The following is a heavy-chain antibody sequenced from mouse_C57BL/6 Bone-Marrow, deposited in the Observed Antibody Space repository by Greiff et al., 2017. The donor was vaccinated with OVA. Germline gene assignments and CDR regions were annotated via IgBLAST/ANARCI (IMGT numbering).Heavy chain of an antibody. CDR3: ARHGNNFDY. J-gene: IGHJ2*01. CDR1: GFTFSSYT. CDR2: ISGGGGNT. Sequence: EVKLMESGGGLVKPGGSLKLSCAASGFTFSSYTMSWVRQTPEKRLEWVATISGGGGNTYYPDSVKGRFTISRDNAKNTLYLQMSSLRSEDTALYYCARHGNNFDYWGQGTTLTVSS. D-gene: IGHD2-1*01. V-gene: IGHV5-9*01.